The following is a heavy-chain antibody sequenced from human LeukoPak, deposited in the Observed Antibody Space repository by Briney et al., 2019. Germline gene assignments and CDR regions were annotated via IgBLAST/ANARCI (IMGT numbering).Heavy chain of an antibody. D-gene: IGHD3-22*01. CDR2: ISYDGSNK. CDR3: ARGPEYYDSGIYYRF. V-gene: IGHV3-30*04. CDR1: GFTFSTYV. J-gene: IGHJ4*02. Sequence: PGRSLRLSCVASGFTFSTYVMHWIRQTPGRGLEWVAVISYDGSNKLYADSVKGRFTISRDNSKNTLFLQTNSLRPEDAAVYYCARGPEYYDSGIYYRFWGQGTLVTVSS.